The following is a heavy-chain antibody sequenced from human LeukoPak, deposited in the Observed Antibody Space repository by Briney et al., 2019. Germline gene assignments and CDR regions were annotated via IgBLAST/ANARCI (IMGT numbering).Heavy chain of an antibody. CDR1: GFTFSSYA. Sequence: GRSLRLSCAASGFTFSSYAMHWVRQAPGKGLEWVAVISYDGSNKYYADSVKGRFTISRDNSKNTLYLQMNSLRAEDTAVYYCARLSSSSPIDYWGQGTLVTVSS. CDR2: ISYDGSNK. V-gene: IGHV3-30-3*01. J-gene: IGHJ4*02. CDR3: ARLSSSSPIDY. D-gene: IGHD6-6*01.